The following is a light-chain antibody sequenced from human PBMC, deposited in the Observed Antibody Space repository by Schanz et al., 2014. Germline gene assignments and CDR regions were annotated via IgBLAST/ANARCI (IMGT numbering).Light chain of an antibody. Sequence: QSALTQPASVSGSPGQSITISCTGTSSDVGGYNYVSWYQQHPGKAPKLMIYDVSNRPSGVPDRFSGSKSGTSASLAISGLQAEDEADYYCSSYTSRYTLVFGGGTKLTVL. J-gene: IGLJ3*02. CDR2: DVS. CDR3: SSYTSRYTLV. CDR1: SSDVGGYNY. V-gene: IGLV2-14*03.